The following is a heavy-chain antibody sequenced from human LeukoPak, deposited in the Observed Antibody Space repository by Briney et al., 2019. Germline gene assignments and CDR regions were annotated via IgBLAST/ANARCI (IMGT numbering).Heavy chain of an antibody. V-gene: IGHV1-8*02. CDR2: MNPNSGNT. CDR1: GYTFTGYY. J-gene: IGHJ4*02. D-gene: IGHD3-22*01. Sequence: ASVKVSCKASGYTFTGYYMHWVRQATGQGLEWMGWMNPNSGNTGYAQKFQGRVTMTRNTSISTAYMELSSLRSEDTAVYYCARDSYYYDSSGYSGILNWGQGTLVTVSS. CDR3: ARDSYYYDSSGYSGILN.